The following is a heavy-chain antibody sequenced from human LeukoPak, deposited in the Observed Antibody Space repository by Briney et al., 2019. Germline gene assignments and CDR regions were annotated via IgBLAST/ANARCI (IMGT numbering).Heavy chain of an antibody. CDR2: ISGSGGST. CDR1: GFTFATYA. J-gene: IGHJ4*02. CDR3: AKDVHRDLSFFDY. D-gene: IGHD3-16*02. V-gene: IGHV3-23*01. Sequence: PGGSLRLSCAASGFTFATYAMNWVRQAPGKGLEWVSCISGSGGSTFYADSVKGRFTISRDNSKNTLSLQMNSLRAEDTALYYCAKDVHRDLSFFDYWGQGTPVTVSS.